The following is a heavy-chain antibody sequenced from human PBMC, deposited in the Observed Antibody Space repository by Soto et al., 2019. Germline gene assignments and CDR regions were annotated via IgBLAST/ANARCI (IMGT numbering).Heavy chain of an antibody. CDR1: GGSICSGDYH. CDR3: AREPYHNDDSGFYDY. J-gene: IGHJ4*02. CDR2: VYCSGAT. Sequence: QVQLQESGPGLVKPSQTLSLTCTVSGGSICSGDYHWNWIRQPPGKGLGWIGNVYCSGATYYNPSVKGRVTMSVDTSNNQFSLRLTSVAAADPAVYYCAREPYHNDDSGFYDYWGLGSLVTLSS. V-gene: IGHV4-30-4*01. D-gene: IGHD3-22*01.